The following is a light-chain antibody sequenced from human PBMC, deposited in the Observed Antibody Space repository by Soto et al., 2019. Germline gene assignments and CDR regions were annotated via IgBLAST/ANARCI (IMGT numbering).Light chain of an antibody. CDR2: DDR. V-gene: IGLV3-21*02. J-gene: IGLJ1*01. CDR1: NIGSKS. Sequence: SYELAQPPSVSVAPGQTARVTCGGNNIGSKSVHWYQHKAGQAPVLVVYDDRDRPSRIPERFSGSNSGNTATLTISDVEAGDGADYYCQVWDSSTDHYVFGTGTKVTVL. CDR3: QVWDSSTDHYV.